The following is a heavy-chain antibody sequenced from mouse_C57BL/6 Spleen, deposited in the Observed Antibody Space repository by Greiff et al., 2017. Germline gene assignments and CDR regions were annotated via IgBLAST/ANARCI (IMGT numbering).Heavy chain of an antibody. CDR1: GFTFSSYA. D-gene: IGHD2-3*01. Sequence: EVKLVESGGGLVKPGGSLKLSCAASGFTFSSYAMSWVRQTPEKRLEWVATISDGGSYTYYPDNVKGRFTISRDNAKNNLYLQMSHLKSEDTAMYYCARGGSDGYWCAYWGQGTLVTVSA. CDR2: ISDGGSYT. CDR3: ARGGSDGYWCAY. J-gene: IGHJ3*01. V-gene: IGHV5-4*03.